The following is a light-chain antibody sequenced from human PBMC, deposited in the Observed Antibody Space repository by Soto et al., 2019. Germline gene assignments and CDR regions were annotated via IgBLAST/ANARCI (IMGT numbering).Light chain of an antibody. J-gene: IGKJ1*01. CDR2: GAS. V-gene: IGKV3-20*01. Sequence: VVMTQSPASMSVSPCEIATPSCSSIQIVSSSYLAWYQQKPGQAPRLLIYGASSRATGIPDRFSGSGSGTDFTLTISRLEPEDFAVYYCQQYGSSLKWTFGQGTKV. CDR3: QQYGSSLKWT. CDR1: QIVSSSY.